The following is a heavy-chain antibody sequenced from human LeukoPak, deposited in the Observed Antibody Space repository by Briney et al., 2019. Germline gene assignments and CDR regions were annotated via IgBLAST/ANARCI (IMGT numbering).Heavy chain of an antibody. Sequence: ASVKVSCKASGYTFTNYAMNWVRQAAGQGREWMGWISAYNGNTELAQKFQGRVTLATDASTSTAYVELRSLTSDDTAVYFCARGGSRSRRGDDAFYIWGQGTMVTASS. CDR3: ARGGSRSRRGDDAFYI. D-gene: IGHD3-10*01. J-gene: IGHJ3*02. V-gene: IGHV1-18*01. CDR1: GYTFTNYA. CDR2: ISAYNGNT.